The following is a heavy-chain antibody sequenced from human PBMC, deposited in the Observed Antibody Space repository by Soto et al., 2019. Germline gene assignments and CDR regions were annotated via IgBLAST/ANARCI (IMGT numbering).Heavy chain of an antibody. D-gene: IGHD4-17*01. Sequence: PGWSLRLSCAASGFTFTSHAMNLVRQAPGKGLEWVAIISYDGSTKFYADSVKGRFTISRDNAKNTVYLHLNSLRGEDTAVYYCARAQSSTVITYTHFEPWGEGTQVTVSS. J-gene: IGHJ5*02. V-gene: IGHV3-30-3*01. CDR1: GFTFTSHA. CDR2: ISYDGSTK. CDR3: ARAQSSTVITYTHFEP.